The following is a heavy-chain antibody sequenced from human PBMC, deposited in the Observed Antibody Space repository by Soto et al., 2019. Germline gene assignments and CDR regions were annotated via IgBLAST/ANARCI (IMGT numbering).Heavy chain of an antibody. J-gene: IGHJ4*02. CDR2: MNPKCANT. Sequence: QVQLVQSGGEVKKPGASVKVSCKASRYTFISYDINWVRQATGQGLEWMGWMNPKCANTGYAQNFQGRVTMTRNTSISTAYMELSRLRSENTAVYYCARSPSWETTVTPYYFDYWGQGTLVTVSS. CDR3: ARSPSWETTVTPYYFDY. CDR1: RYTFISYD. V-gene: IGHV1-8*01. D-gene: IGHD4-4*01.